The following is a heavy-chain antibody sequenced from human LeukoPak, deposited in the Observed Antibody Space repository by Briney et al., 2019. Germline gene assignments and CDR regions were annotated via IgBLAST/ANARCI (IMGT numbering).Heavy chain of an antibody. CDR3: AKIVLAATTIDSQADFDY. V-gene: IGHV3-23*01. CDR1: GVTFSTYA. J-gene: IGHJ4*02. CDR2: ISGSGGST. Sequence: AGGSLRLSCSASGVTFSTYAMSWVRQAPGRGLEWVSAISGSGGSTSYADSVEGRFSISRDNSKNTLYLQMNSLRAEDTAVYYCAKIVLAATTIDSQADFDYRGQGTLVTVSS. D-gene: IGHD2-8*02.